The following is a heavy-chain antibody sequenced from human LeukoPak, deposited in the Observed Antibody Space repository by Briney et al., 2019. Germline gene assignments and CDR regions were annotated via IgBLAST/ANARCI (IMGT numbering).Heavy chain of an antibody. Sequence: GGSLRLSCAASGFTFSSYAMSWVRQAPGKGLVWVSRIDGDGNNINYAGSVKGRFTISRDNAKNTLYLQMNSLRPEDTAVYYCVSDSGSRSGGDYWGQGTLVTVSS. D-gene: IGHD1-26*01. CDR3: VSDSGSRSGGDY. J-gene: IGHJ4*02. V-gene: IGHV3-74*01. CDR1: GFTFSSYA. CDR2: IDGDGNNI.